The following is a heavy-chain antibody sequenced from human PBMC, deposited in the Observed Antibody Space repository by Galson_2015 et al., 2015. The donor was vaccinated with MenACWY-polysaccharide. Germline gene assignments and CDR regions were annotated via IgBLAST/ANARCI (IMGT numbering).Heavy chain of an antibody. D-gene: IGHD2-15*01. CDR1: GFTFSSYG. J-gene: IGHJ4*02. V-gene: IGHV3-33*01. Sequence: SLRLSCAASGFTFSSYGMHWVRQAPGKGLEWVAVIWYDGSNKYYADSVKGRFTISRDNSKNTLYLQVNSLRAEDTAVYYCARDGGGYCSGGSCYPFDYWGQGTLVTVSS. CDR2: IWYDGSNK. CDR3: ARDGGGYCSGGSCYPFDY.